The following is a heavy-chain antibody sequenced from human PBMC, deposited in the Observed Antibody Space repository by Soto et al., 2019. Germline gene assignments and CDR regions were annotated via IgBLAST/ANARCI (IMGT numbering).Heavy chain of an antibody. CDR3: ARGATVTQYDY. V-gene: IGHV4-61*01. D-gene: IGHD4-17*01. Sequence: KTSETLSLTCTVSGVSVSSGSFYWAWIQQPPGKGLEWIGFGSYSGTTNYKPSLKSRVTISVDTSRSQISLKVSSLTAADTAVYYCARGATVTQYDYWGQGTLVTVSS. J-gene: IGHJ4*02. CDR2: GSYSGTT. CDR1: GVSVSSGSFY.